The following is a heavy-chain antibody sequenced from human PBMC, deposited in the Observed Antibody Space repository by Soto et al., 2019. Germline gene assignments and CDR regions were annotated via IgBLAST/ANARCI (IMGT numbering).Heavy chain of an antibody. Sequence: PGGSLRLSCAASGFTFSSYGMHWVRQAPGKGLEWVAVISYDGSNKYYADSVKGRFTISRDNSKNTLYLQMNSLRAEDTAVYYCAKDSGGSYFDYWGQGTLVTVSS. CDR2: ISYDGSNK. J-gene: IGHJ4*02. D-gene: IGHD3-10*01. V-gene: IGHV3-30*18. CDR3: AKDSGGSYFDY. CDR1: GFTFSSYG.